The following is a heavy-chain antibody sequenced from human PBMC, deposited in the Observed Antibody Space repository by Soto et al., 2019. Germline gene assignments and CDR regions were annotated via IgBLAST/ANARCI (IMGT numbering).Heavy chain of an antibody. V-gene: IGHV1-8*01. J-gene: IGHJ6*02. CDR1: GYTFTSYD. CDR3: ARPRSGSYYYGMDV. Sequence: QVQLVQSGAEVKKPGASVKVSCKASGYTFTSYDINWVRQATGQGLEWMGWMNPNSGNTGYAQKFQGRVTMTRNTSIITAYMELSSLRSEDTSVYYCARPRSGSYYYGMDVWVQGTAVTVSS. CDR2: MNPNSGNT. D-gene: IGHD3-3*01.